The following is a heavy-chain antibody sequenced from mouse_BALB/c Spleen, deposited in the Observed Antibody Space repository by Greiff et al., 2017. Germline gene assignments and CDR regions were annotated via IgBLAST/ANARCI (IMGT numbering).Heavy chain of an antibody. CDR2: INPSNGGT. CDR3: TRCGGYYFAY. Sequence: QVQLQQSGAELVKPGASVKLSCKASGYTFTSYYMYWVKQRPGQGLEWIGEINPSNGGTNFNEKFKSKATLTVDKSSSTAYMQLSSLTSEDSAVYYCTRCGGYYFAYWGQGTLVTVSA. D-gene: IGHD2-3*01. CDR1: GYTFTSYY. J-gene: IGHJ3*01. V-gene: IGHV1S81*02.